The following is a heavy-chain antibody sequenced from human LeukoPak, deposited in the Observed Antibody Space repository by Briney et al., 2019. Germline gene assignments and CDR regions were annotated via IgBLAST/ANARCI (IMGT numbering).Heavy chain of an antibody. CDR3: ARGQWLVNWFDP. Sequence: SETLSLTCTVSGGSISSGSYYWSWIRQPAGKGLEWIGRIYTGGSTNYNPSLKSRVTISVDTSKNQFSLKLSSVTAADTAVYYCARGQWLVNWFDPWGQGTLVTVSS. D-gene: IGHD6-19*01. CDR1: GGSISSGSYY. J-gene: IGHJ5*02. CDR2: IYTGGST. V-gene: IGHV4-61*02.